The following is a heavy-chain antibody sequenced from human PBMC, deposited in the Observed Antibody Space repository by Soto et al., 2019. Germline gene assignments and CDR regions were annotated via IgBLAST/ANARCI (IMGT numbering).Heavy chain of an antibody. J-gene: IGHJ6*02. CDR2: IIPIFGTA. V-gene: IGHV1-69*13. CDR3: ARDGYGGNSSYYYYGMDV. CDR1: GYTLTELS. D-gene: IGHD4-17*01. Sequence: SVKVSCKVSGYTLTELSMHWVRQAPGKGLEWMGGIIPIFGTANYAQKFQGRVTITADESTSTAYMELSSLRSEDTAVYYCARDGYGGNSSYYYYGMDVWGQGTTVTVSS.